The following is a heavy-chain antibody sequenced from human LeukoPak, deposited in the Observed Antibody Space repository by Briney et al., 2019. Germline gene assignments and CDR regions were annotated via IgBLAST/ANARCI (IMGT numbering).Heavy chain of an antibody. CDR3: TTDLGTYYHGSQRLIPIDY. CDR2: IKSKTDGETT. V-gene: IGHV3-15*01. Sequence: GGSLRLSCVDSGFTFTNAWMSWVRQAPGKGLEWIGRIKSKTDGETTNYAEPVRGRFAISRDDSKSAVYLQMNSLKIEDTAVYYCTTDLGTYYHGSQRLIPIDYWGQGTLVTVSS. CDR1: GFTFTNAW. J-gene: IGHJ4*02. D-gene: IGHD3-10*01.